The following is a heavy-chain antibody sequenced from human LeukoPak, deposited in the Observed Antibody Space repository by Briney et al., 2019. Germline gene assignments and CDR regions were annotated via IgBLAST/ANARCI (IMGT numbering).Heavy chain of an antibody. CDR2: INPNSGGT. V-gene: IGHV1-2*02. D-gene: IGHD6-25*01. CDR3: ARVDRRYAATPGFDP. Sequence: GASVKVSCKASGYTFTGYYMHWVRQAPGQGLEWMGWINPNSGGTNYAQKFQGRVTMTRDTSISTAYMELSRLRSDDTAVYYCARVDRRYAATPGFDPWGQGTLVTVSS. CDR1: GYTFTGYY. J-gene: IGHJ5*02.